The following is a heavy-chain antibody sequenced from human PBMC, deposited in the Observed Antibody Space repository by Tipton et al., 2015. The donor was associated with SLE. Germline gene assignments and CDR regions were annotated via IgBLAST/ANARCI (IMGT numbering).Heavy chain of an antibody. V-gene: IGHV3-7*03. J-gene: IGHJ2*01. Sequence: GSLRLSCVASGFTFSRNWMSWVRQAPGKGLEWVANIKQDGNEKYYVDSVKGRFTISRDNAKNSLYLQMNSLRAEDTAVYYCTRGPYYYESSGYYFPEGYWFLDLWGRGTLVTVSS. D-gene: IGHD3-22*01. CDR2: IKQDGNEK. CDR3: TRGPYYYESSGYYFPEGYWFLDL. CDR1: GFTFSRNW.